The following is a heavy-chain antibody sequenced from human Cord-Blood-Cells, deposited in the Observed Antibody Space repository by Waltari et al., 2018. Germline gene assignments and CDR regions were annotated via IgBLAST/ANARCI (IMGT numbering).Heavy chain of an antibody. CDR3: ARDSSGWYYYYYMDV. J-gene: IGHJ6*03. Sequence: QVQLQESGPGLVKPSETLSLTCTVSGGSISSYYWRWLRQPAGKGLEWIGRIYTSGSTNYNPSLKSRVTMSVDTSKNQFSLKLSSVTAADTAVYYCARDSSGWYYYYYMDVWGKGTTVTVSS. D-gene: IGHD6-19*01. CDR1: GGSISSYY. CDR2: IYTSGST. V-gene: IGHV4-4*07.